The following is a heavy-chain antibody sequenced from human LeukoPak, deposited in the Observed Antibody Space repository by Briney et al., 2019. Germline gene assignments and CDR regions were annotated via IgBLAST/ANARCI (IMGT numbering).Heavy chain of an antibody. CDR1: GFSFSSSA. CDR2: ISRDGAGS. V-gene: IGHV3-64D*06. D-gene: IGHD3-10*01. J-gene: IGHJ1*01. CDR3: VKGVQGVRGSNSWEYFQH. Sequence: PGGSLRLSCLASGFSFSSSAMHWVLQAAGKGLEYVSAISRDGAGSYYADFVKDRVTISRDNSKNTLYLQMSSLTPEDTAVYYGVKGVQGVRGSNSWEYFQHWGQGTLVTVSS.